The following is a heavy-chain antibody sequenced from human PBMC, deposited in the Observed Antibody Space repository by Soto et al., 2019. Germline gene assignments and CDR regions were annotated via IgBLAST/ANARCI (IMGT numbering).Heavy chain of an antibody. CDR2: IYHSGST. D-gene: IGHD3-22*01. V-gene: IGHV4-30-2*01. CDR3: ARVNNYYDSSGYLYYYYGMDV. CDR1: GGSISSGGYS. Sequence: SETLSLTCAVSGGSISSGGYSWSWIRQPPGKGLEWIGYIYHSGSTYYNPSLKSRVTISVDRSKNQFSLKLSSVTAADTAVYYCARVNNYYDSSGYLYYYYGMDVWGQGTTVIVSS. J-gene: IGHJ6*02.